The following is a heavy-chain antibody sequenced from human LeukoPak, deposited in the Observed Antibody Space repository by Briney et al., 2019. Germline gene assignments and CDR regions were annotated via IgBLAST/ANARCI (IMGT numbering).Heavy chain of an antibody. CDR3: ARMANQQLVTTYYYYYYMDV. CDR1: GFTVSSNY. V-gene: IGHV3-66*02. CDR2: IYSGGST. D-gene: IGHD6-6*01. J-gene: IGHJ6*03. Sequence: PGGALRLSCAASGFTVSSNYMSWVRQAPGKGLEWVSLIYSGGSTHYADSVKGRFTISRDNSKNTLCLQMNSLRAEDTAVYYCARMANQQLVTTYYYYYYMDVWGKGTTVTVSS.